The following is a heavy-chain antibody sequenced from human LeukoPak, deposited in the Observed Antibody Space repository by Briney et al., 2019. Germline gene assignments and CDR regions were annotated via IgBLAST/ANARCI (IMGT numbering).Heavy chain of an antibody. D-gene: IGHD3-10*02. CDR3: AELGITMIGGV. CDR1: GFTFSSYW. CDR2: ISSSGSTI. Sequence: GGSLRLSCAASGFTFSSYWMSWVRQAPGKGLEWVSYISSSGSTIYYADSVKGRFTVSRDNAKNSLYLQMNSLRAEDTAVYYCAELGITMIGGVWGKGTTVTISS. V-gene: IGHV3-48*04. J-gene: IGHJ6*04.